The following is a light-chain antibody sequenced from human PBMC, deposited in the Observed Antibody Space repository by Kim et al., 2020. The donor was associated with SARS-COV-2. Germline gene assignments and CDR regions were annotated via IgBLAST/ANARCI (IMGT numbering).Light chain of an antibody. J-gene: IGKJ1*01. Sequence: ASVGDRVTLTCRASQGISNDLAWYQQKPGKVPKLLIYAASALRSGVPFRFSGSGSGTDFTLTISSLQPEDAASYYCQKYNGAPWAFGQGTKVDIK. V-gene: IGKV1-27*01. CDR1: QGISND. CDR3: QKYNGAPWA. CDR2: AAS.